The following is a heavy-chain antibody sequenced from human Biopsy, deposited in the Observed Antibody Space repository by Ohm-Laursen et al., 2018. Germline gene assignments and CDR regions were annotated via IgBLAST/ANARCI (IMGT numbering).Heavy chain of an antibody. D-gene: IGHD3-22*01. Sequence: TLSLTCTVSGDSISTYYWSWIRQPPGKGLQWIGYIYYTGNTDYNPSLQSRVTISVDTSKNHFSLRLRSMTPADTAMYYCARDRGYYSDRTVPGYFDLWGRGTLVTVPS. CDR2: IYYTGNT. CDR3: ARDRGYYSDRTVPGYFDL. V-gene: IGHV4-59*01. J-gene: IGHJ2*01. CDR1: GDSISTYY.